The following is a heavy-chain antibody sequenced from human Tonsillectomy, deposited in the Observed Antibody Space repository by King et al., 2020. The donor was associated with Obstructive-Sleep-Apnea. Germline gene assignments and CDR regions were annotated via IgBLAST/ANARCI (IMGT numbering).Heavy chain of an antibody. CDR1: GFPFSTYS. J-gene: IGHJ4*02. Sequence: VQLVESGGGLVKPGGSLRLSCAASGFPFSTYSMNWVRQAPGKGLEWVSFTSSGGTYMYYADSVKGRFTISRDNAKNSLYLQMNSLRAEDTAVYYCARDPMETWGQGTLVTVYS. CDR2: TSSGGTYM. CDR3: ARDPMET. V-gene: IGHV3-21*01. D-gene: IGHD1-1*01.